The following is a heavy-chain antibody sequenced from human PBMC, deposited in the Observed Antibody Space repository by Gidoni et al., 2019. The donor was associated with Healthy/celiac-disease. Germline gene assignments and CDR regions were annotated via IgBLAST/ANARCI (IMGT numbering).Heavy chain of an antibody. D-gene: IGHD2-2*01. CDR1: GGPFSGDY. J-gene: IGHJ4*02. CDR3: ARRKMGALPAAMWFFDY. CDR2: INHSGST. V-gene: IGHV4-34*01. Sequence: QVQLQQWGAGLLKPSETLSLTCAVYGGPFSGDYWSWIRQPPGKGLEWIGEINHSGSTNYNPSLKSRVTISVDTSKNQFSLKLSSVTAADTAVYYCARRKMGALPAAMWFFDYWGQGTLVTVSS.